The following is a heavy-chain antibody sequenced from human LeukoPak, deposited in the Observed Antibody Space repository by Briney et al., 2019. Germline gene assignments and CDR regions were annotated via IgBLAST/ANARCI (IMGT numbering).Heavy chain of an antibody. V-gene: IGHV3-15*01. CDR3: TTCYSLHYYYMDV. Sequence: GGSLRLSCAASGFTFSNAWMSWVRQAPGKGLEWVGRIKSKTDGGTTDHAAPVKGRFTISRDDSKNTLYLQMNSLKTEDTAVYYCTTCYSLHYYYMDVWGKGTTVTVTS. D-gene: IGHD2-2*02. J-gene: IGHJ6*03. CDR1: GFTFSNAW. CDR2: IKSKTDGGTT.